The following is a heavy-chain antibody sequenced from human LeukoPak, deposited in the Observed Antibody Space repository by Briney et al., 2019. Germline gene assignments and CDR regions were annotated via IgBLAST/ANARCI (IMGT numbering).Heavy chain of an antibody. CDR3: ARGRKWLLSYGMDV. CDR1: Y. Sequence: YWSWIRQPPGKGLEWIGEINHSGSTNYNPSLKSRVTISVDTSKNQFSLKLSSVTAADTAVYYCARGRKWLLSYGMDVWGQGTTVTVSS. J-gene: IGHJ6*02. D-gene: IGHD3-3*01. V-gene: IGHV4-34*01. CDR2: INHSGST.